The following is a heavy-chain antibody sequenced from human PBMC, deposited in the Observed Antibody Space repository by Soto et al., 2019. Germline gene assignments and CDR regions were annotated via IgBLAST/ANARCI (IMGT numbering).Heavy chain of an antibody. V-gene: IGHV3-15*07. D-gene: IGHD3-22*01. CDR1: GFTVSNAW. CDR2: IKSKTDGGTT. J-gene: IGHJ6*02. CDR3: TTDPRYYYDSSGPPLDV. Sequence: XGSLRLSCAASGFTVSNAWMNWVRQAPGKGPEWVGRIKSKTDGGTTDYAAPVKGRFTISRDDSKNTLYLQMNSLKTEDTAVYYCTTDPRYYYDSSGPPLDVWGQGTTVTVS.